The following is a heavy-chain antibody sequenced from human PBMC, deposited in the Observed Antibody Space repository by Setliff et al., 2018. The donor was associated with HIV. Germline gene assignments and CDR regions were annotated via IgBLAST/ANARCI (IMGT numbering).Heavy chain of an antibody. CDR2: ISSSSSTV. CDR1: GFNFSIYN. D-gene: IGHD3-3*01. Sequence: GGSLRLSCAASGFNFSIYNMNWVRQAPGKGLEWISYISSSSSTVYYADSVKGRFTISRDNSKNKLYLQMNSLRAEDTAVYYCAKAAGGPGFCYFDYWGQGTLVTVSS. V-gene: IGHV3-48*01. J-gene: IGHJ4*02. CDR3: AKAAGGPGFCYFDY.